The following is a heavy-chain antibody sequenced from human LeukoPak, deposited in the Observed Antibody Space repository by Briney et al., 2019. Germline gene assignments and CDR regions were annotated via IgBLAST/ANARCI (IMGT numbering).Heavy chain of an antibody. CDR2: ISGSGGST. Sequence: GGSLRLSCAASGFTFSSYAMSWVRQAPGKGLEWVSAISGSGGSTYYADSVKGRFTISRDNSKNTLYLQMNSLRAEETAVYYCARRGYYGSSGYYEYWGQGTLVTVSS. CDR1: GFTFSSYA. V-gene: IGHV3-23*01. J-gene: IGHJ4*02. CDR3: ARRGYYGSSGYYEY. D-gene: IGHD3-22*01.